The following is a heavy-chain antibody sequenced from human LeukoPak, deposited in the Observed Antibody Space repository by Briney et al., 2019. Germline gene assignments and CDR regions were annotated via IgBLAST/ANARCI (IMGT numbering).Heavy chain of an antibody. D-gene: IGHD6-6*01. CDR2: IGGSGGNT. Sequence: GGSLRLSCAASGFTFSSYAMSWVRQAPGKGLEWVSLIGGSGGNTYYADSVKGRFTISRDNSKNTLYLQMNSLRAEDTAVYYCARDEYSSSSFFDYWGQGTLVTVSS. V-gene: IGHV3-23*01. CDR3: ARDEYSSSSFFDY. CDR1: GFTFSSYA. J-gene: IGHJ4*02.